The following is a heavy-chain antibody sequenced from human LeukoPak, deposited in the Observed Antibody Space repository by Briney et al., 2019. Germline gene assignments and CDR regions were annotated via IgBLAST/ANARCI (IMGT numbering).Heavy chain of an antibody. D-gene: IGHD1-14*01. CDR3: ANKPAGFDP. CDR2: ITGSGDYT. CDR1: GFTFSSSA. Sequence: PGGSLRLSCAASGFTFSSSAMGWVRQAPGKGLEWVPSITGSGDYTYYADSVKGRFTISRDNSKNTLYLQMNSLRADDTAVYYCANKPAGFDPWGQGTLVTVSS. V-gene: IGHV3-23*01. J-gene: IGHJ5*02.